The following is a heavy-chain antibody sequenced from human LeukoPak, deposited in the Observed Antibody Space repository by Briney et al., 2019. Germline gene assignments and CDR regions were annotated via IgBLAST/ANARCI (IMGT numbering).Heavy chain of an antibody. Sequence: PSETLSLTCTVSDGSISSSSYYWGWIRQPPGKGLEWIGNIYYSGSTYYNPSLKSRVTISVDTSKNQFSLKLSSVTAADTAVYYCASRGILDSSGSVYPYWGQGTLVTVSS. D-gene: IGHD3-22*01. CDR1: DGSISSSSYY. J-gene: IGHJ4*02. V-gene: IGHV4-39*07. CDR3: ASRGILDSSGSVYPY. CDR2: IYYSGST.